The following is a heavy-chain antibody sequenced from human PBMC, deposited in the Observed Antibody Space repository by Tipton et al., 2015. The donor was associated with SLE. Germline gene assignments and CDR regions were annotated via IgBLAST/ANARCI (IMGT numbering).Heavy chain of an antibody. D-gene: IGHD4-17*01. J-gene: IGHJ6*03. CDR1: GGSISSYY. Sequence: TLSLTCSVSGGSISSYYWSWVRQPPGKGLECIGSISYTGATYYNLSLKSRVTISVDTSKNQFSLKLSSVTAADTAVYYCEGAATGTNYYMDVWGKGTTVTVSS. CDR3: EGAATGTNYYMDV. CDR2: ISYTGAT. V-gene: IGHV4-59*04.